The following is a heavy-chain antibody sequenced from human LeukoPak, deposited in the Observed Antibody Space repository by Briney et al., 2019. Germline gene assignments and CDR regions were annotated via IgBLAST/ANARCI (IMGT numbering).Heavy chain of an antibody. V-gene: IGHV4-39*01. CDR2: IYYSGST. CDR1: GGSVSSGSYY. J-gene: IGHJ4*02. CDR3: ARRGYDSSGYSD. D-gene: IGHD3-22*01. Sequence: PSETLSLTCTVSGGSVSSGSYYWSWIGQPPGKGLEWIGSIYYSGSTYYNPSLKSRVTISVDTSKNQFSLKLSSVTAADTAVYYCARRGYDSSGYSDWGQGTLVTVSS.